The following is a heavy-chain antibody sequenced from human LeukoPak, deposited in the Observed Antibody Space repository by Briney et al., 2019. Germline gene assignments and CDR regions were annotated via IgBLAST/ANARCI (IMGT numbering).Heavy chain of an antibody. Sequence: GASVKVSCKASGGTFSSYAISWVRQAPGQGLEWMGGIIPIFGTANYAQKFQGRVTMTRDTSTSTVYMELSSLRSEDTAVYYCARAINNSFDYWGQGTLVTVSS. CDR3: ARAINNSFDY. J-gene: IGHJ4*02. CDR2: IIPIFGTA. D-gene: IGHD1/OR15-1a*01. V-gene: IGHV1-69*05. CDR1: GGTFSSYA.